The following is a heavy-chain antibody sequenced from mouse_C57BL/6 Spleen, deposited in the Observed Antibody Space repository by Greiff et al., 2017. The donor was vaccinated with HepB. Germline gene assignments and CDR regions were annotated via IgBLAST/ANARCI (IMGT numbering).Heavy chain of an antibody. CDR1: GYTFTSYW. D-gene: IGHD1-1*01. V-gene: IGHV1-55*01. J-gene: IGHJ3*01. Sequence: QVQLQQPGAELVKPGASVKMSCKASGYTFTSYWITWVKQRPGLGLEWIGDIYPGSGSTNYNEKFKSKVTLTVDTSSSTAYMQLSSLTSEDSAVYYSAHGSSSPWFTYWGQGTLVTVSA. CDR3: AHGSSSPWFTY. CDR2: IYPGSGST.